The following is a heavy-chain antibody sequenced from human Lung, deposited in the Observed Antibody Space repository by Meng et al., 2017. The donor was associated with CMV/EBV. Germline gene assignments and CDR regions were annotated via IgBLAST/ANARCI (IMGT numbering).Heavy chain of an antibody. V-gene: IGHV3-9*01. CDR2: ISWNSGTI. CDR1: GFTFDDYA. Sequence: GGSLRLXCAASGFTFDDYAMHWARQVPGKGLEWVSGISWNSGTIDYADSVKGRFIISRDNAKNFLYLQMNSLGAEDTALYYCARSLEWSRLTRDFGGQGTXVTVSS. J-gene: IGHJ4*02. CDR3: ARSLEWSRLTRDF. D-gene: IGHD3-3*01.